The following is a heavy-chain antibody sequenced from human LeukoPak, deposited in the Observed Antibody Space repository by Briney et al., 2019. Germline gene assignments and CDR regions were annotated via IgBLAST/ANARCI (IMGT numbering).Heavy chain of an antibody. V-gene: IGHV3-30*18. D-gene: IGHD1-14*01. Sequence: GRSLRLSCAASGFTVRSYGMHWVRQAPGKGLEWVAVISYDGSEKYYADSVKGRFTISRDNSKNTLYLEMNSLRAEDTAVYYCAKDDWGITSIGGIDVWGQGTTVTVSS. CDR3: AKDDWGITSIGGIDV. CDR1: GFTVRSYG. J-gene: IGHJ6*02. CDR2: ISYDGSEK.